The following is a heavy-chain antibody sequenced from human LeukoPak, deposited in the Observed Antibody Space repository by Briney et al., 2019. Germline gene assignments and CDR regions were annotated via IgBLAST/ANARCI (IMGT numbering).Heavy chain of an antibody. V-gene: IGHV3-64D*06. CDR1: GLTFSSYA. CDR2: ISSNGGST. D-gene: IGHD5-18*01. J-gene: IGHJ4*02. Sequence: GGSLRLSCSASGLTFSSYAMHWVRQAPGKGLEYVSAISSNGGSTYYADSVKGRFTISRDNSKNTLYLQMSSLRAEDTAVYYCAKDGRRGYSYGYSDYWGQGTLVTVSS. CDR3: AKDGRRGYSYGYSDY.